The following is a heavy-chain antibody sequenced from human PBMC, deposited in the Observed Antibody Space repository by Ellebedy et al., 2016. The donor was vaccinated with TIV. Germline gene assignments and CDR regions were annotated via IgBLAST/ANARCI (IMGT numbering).Heavy chain of an antibody. CDR2: ISTTGYTI. CDR1: GFTFSDYY. CDR3: ARAGGRHSTGSGFY. J-gene: IGHJ4*02. Sequence: GESLKISCAASGFTFSDYYMSWIRQAPGKGLEWVSYISTTGYTIYYADSVKGRFTISRDNAENSLFLQMSNLSAEDTAVFYCARAGGRHSTGSGFYWGQGTRVTVST. V-gene: IGHV3-11*01. D-gene: IGHD2-2*01.